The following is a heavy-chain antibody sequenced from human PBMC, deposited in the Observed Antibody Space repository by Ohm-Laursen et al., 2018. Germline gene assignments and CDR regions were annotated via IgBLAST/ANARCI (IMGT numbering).Heavy chain of an antibody. V-gene: IGHV3-7*01. CDR1: GFTFSSYW. Sequence: SLRLSCTASGFTFSSYWMSWVRQAPGKGLEWVANIKQDGSEKYYVGSVKGRFTISRDNAKNSLYLQMNSLRAEDTAVYYCARDPIDNNGYNPDYWGQGTLVTVSS. CDR3: ARDPIDNNGYNPDY. J-gene: IGHJ4*02. D-gene: IGHD1-14*01. CDR2: IKQDGSEK.